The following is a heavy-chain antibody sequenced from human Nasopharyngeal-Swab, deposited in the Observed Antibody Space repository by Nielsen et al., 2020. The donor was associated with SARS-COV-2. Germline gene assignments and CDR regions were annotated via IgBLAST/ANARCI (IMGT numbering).Heavy chain of an antibody. Sequence: GESLKISCAASGFTFSSYSMNWVRQAPGKGLEWVSSISSSSSYIYYADSVKGRFTISRDNAKNSLYLQMNSLRAEDTAVYYCAGGSAAGPHYYYYGMDVWGQGTTVTVSS. CDR2: ISSSSSYI. CDR1: GFTFSSYS. J-gene: IGHJ6*02. V-gene: IGHV3-21*01. D-gene: IGHD6-25*01. CDR3: AGGSAAGPHYYYYGMDV.